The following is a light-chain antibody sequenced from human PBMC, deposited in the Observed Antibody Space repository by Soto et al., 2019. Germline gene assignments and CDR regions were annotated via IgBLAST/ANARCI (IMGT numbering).Light chain of an antibody. CDR2: EVS. V-gene: IGLV2-14*01. J-gene: IGLJ1*01. CDR1: GSDVGGYDY. Sequence: QSALTQPASVAGSPGQSITISCTGTGSDVGGYDYVSWYQQHPGKAPKLLIYEVSNRPSGISNRFSASKSGITASLTISGLQSEGEADYFCSSYTGTSTLVFGTGTKVTVL. CDR3: SSYTGTSTLV.